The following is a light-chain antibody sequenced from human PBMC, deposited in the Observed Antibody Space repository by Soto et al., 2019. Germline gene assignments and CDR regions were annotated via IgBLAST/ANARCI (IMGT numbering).Light chain of an antibody. V-gene: IGLV2-8*01. J-gene: IGLJ2*01. CDR3: TSYAGSNIPVL. CDR2: DVT. Sequence: QSALTQPPSPSGSLGRSFPFSSPGPTRAFGGYNFVSWYQQHPGKAPKLMIYDVTERPSGVPDRFSGSKSGNTASLTVSGLQGEDEADYYCTSYAGSNIPVLFGGGTKLTVL. CDR1: TRAFGGYNF.